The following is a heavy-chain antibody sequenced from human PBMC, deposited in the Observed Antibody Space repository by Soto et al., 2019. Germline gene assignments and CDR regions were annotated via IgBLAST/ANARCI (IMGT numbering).Heavy chain of an antibody. J-gene: IGHJ3*02. CDR3: ARGWELRKDAFVI. Sequence: GASVKVSCKGSGGTFSIYAISWVRQAPGQGLEWMGGIIPIFGTANYAQKFQGRVTITADESTSTAYMELSSLRSEDTAVYYCARGWELRKDAFVIWGQGTMVTVSS. V-gene: IGHV1-69*13. D-gene: IGHD1-26*01. CDR1: GGTFSIYA. CDR2: IIPIFGTA.